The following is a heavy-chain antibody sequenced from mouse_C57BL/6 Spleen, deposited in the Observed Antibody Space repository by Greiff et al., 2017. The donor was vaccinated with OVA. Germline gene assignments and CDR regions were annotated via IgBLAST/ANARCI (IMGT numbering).Heavy chain of an antibody. J-gene: IGHJ3*01. CDR3: AAQGYDDWGRLAY. CDR2: IWRGGST. D-gene: IGHD2-2*01. CDR1: GFSLTSYG. Sequence: QVQLKESGPGLVQPSQSLSITCTVSGFSLTSYGVHWVRQSPGKGLEWLGVIWRGGSTDYNAAFMSRLSITKDNSKSQVFFKMNSLQADDTAIYYCAAQGYDDWGRLAYWGQGTLVTVSA. V-gene: IGHV2-5*01.